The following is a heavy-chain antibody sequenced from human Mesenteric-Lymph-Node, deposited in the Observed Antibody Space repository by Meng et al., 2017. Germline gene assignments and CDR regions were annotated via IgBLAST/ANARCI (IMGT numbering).Heavy chain of an antibody. Sequence: QRRLQESGPGLVKPSRTLSLTCTVSGGSISSKGYYWDWVRQPPGKGLEWIGAIYHSGSTSYNPSLQSRVTMFVDTSKNQFSLMLTSVTATDTAVYYCARRRGGSGRDCWGQGTLVTVSS. J-gene: IGHJ4*02. V-gene: IGHV4-39*01. CDR1: GGSISSKGYY. D-gene: IGHD3-10*01. CDR2: IYHSGST. CDR3: ARRRGGSGRDC.